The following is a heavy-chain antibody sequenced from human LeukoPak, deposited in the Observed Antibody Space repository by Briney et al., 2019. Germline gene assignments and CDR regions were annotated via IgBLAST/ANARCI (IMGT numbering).Heavy chain of an antibody. D-gene: IGHD3-3*02. J-gene: IGHJ4*02. CDR2: ISYDGSNK. CDR1: GFTFSSYA. CDR3: ARDSGHSWSEHNLRGPSR. Sequence: GSLRLSCAASGFTFSSYAMHWVRQAPGKGLEWVAVISYDGSNKYYADSVKGRFTISRDNSTDTLFLQMSSLRADDTAVYYCARDSGHSWSEHNLRGPSRWGQGTLVTVSS. V-gene: IGHV3-30-3*01.